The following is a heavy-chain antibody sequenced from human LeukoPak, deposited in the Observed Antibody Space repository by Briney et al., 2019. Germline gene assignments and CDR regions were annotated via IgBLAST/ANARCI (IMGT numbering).Heavy chain of an antibody. CDR2: ITPGGSNM. CDR3: ARDSDSSGYAFDI. J-gene: IGHJ3*02. CDR1: GFTFSTSN. Sequence: GGSLRLSCAASGFTFSTSNMNWVRQTPEKGLKWVSTITPGGSNMYYHDSVKGRFTISRDNAKNSLYLQMNSLRAEDTAVYYCARDSDSSGYAFDIWGQGTMVTVSS. D-gene: IGHD3-22*01. V-gene: IGHV3-21*01.